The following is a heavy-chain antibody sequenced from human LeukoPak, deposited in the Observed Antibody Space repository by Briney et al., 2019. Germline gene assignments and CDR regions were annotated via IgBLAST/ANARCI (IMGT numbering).Heavy chain of an antibody. CDR2: IIPILGIA. CDR3: ARAYYMDV. J-gene: IGHJ6*03. V-gene: IGHV1-69*04. Sequence: SVEVSCKASGYTFTSYGISWVRQAPGQGLEWMGRIIPILGIANYAQKFQGRVTITADKSTSTAYMELSSLRSEDTAVYYCARAYYMDVWGKGTTVTVSS. CDR1: GYTFTSYG.